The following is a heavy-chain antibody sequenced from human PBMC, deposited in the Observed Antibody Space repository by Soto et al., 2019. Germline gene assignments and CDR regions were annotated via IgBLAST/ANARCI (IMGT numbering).Heavy chain of an antibody. V-gene: IGHV3-64D*06. J-gene: IGHJ4*02. CDR2: ISSEGAST. CDR3: VKDRYVAY. CDR1: GFTFSSYA. Sequence: GGSLRLSCSVSGFTFSSYAMHWVRQAPGKGLEYVASISSEGASTYHADSVKGRFIISRDNSKNTLYLQMSSLRAEDTAVYYCVKDRYVAYWGQGILVTVSS.